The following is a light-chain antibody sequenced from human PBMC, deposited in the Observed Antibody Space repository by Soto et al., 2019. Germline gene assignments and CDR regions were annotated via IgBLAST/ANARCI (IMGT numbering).Light chain of an antibody. CDR3: AAWDDNFSTYV. V-gene: IGLV1-47*01. CDR1: SSTVGSNH. Sequence: QSVLTQPPPPSGPPGQRAPIPGPGSSSTVGSNHVYWYQKFPGMAPKLLISKNNQRPSGVPDRFSGSKSGTSASLAISGLRSEDEADYYCAAWDDNFSTYVFGSGTKVTVL. J-gene: IGLJ1*01. CDR2: KNN.